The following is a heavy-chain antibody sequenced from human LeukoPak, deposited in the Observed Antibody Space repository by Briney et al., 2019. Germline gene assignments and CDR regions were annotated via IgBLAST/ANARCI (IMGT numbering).Heavy chain of an antibody. CDR3: AREEDGYNYGPY. CDR2: INHSGST. J-gene: IGHJ4*02. CDR1: GGSFSGYY. D-gene: IGHD5-24*01. V-gene: IGHV4-34*01. Sequence: SETLSLTCAVYGGSFSGYYWSWICQPPGKGLEWIGEINHSGSTNYNPSLKSRVTISVDTSKNQFSLKLSSVTAADTAVYYCAREEDGYNYGPYWGQGTLVTVSS.